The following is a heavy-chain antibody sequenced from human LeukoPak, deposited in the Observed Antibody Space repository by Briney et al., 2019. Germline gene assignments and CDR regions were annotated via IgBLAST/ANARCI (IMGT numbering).Heavy chain of an antibody. D-gene: IGHD2-15*01. J-gene: IGHJ4*02. Sequence: SETLSLTCAVYGGSFSGYYWSWIRQPPGKGLEWIGEINHSGSTNYNPSLKSRVTISVDTSKNQFSLKLSSVTAADTAVYYCARPRSRATHGGSPFDYWGQGTLVTVSS. CDR3: ARPRSRATHGGSPFDY. CDR1: GGSFSGYY. CDR2: INHSGST. V-gene: IGHV4-34*01.